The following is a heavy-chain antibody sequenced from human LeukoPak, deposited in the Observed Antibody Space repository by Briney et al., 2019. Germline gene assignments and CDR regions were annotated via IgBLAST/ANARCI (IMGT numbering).Heavy chain of an antibody. CDR3: AREATYDSSVDP. D-gene: IGHD3-22*01. CDR2: MNPNSGNT. J-gene: IGHJ5*02. Sequence: ASVKVSCKASGYTFTNNDINWVRQATGQGLEWMGWMNPNSGNTGFAQKFQGRVTMTRNTSITTAYMELSSLRSEDTAVYYCAREATYDSSVDPWGQGTLVTVSS. V-gene: IGHV1-8*01. CDR1: GYTFTNND.